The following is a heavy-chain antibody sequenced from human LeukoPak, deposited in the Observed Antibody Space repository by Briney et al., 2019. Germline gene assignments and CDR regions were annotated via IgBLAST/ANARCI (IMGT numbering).Heavy chain of an antibody. D-gene: IGHD3-10*01. J-gene: IGHJ4*02. V-gene: IGHV3-74*01. Sequence: GGSLRLSCAASGFTFSTYWMHWVRQAPGKGLEWVSRVNRDGGATSYADFVKGRFTISRDNAKNTVYLQMNSLRVEDTALYYCTRDFYGIDYWGQGTLVTVSS. CDR3: TRDFYGIDY. CDR1: GFTFSTYW. CDR2: VNRDGGAT.